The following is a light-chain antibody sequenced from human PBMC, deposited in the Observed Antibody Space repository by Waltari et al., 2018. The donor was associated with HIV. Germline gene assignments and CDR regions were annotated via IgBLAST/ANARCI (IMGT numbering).Light chain of an antibody. J-gene: IGLJ2*01. CDR1: SSNIGAGYD. Sequence: QSVLTQPPSVSGAPGQRVTISCTGSSSNIGAGYDVHWYQQVPGTAPKLLIYGNNNRPSGVPDRFSASTSGASPSLAITGLQAEDEADYYCQSYDSSLTGSVFGGGTKLTVL. CDR3: QSYDSSLTGSV. CDR2: GNN. V-gene: IGLV1-40*01.